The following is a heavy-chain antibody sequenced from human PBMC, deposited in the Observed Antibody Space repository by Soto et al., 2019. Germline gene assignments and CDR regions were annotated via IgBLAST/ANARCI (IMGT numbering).Heavy chain of an antibody. Sequence: QVQLVESGGGVVQPGRSLRLSCEASGFNLNDFGIHWVRQTPGKGLEWVAVISYDGSSEYYVDSVKDRFTVSRDNSKGTVYLQMNTLRGDDTAVYYCAKDSVGSAMDVWGQGTRVIVSS. J-gene: IGHJ6*02. CDR1: GFNLNDFG. CDR2: ISYDGSSE. V-gene: IGHV3-30*18. CDR3: AKDSVGSAMDV. D-gene: IGHD3-10*01.